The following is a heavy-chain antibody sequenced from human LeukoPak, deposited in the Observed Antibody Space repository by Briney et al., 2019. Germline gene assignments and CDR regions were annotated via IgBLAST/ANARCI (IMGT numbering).Heavy chain of an antibody. CDR1: GASISGSGYY. D-gene: IGHD5-18*01. J-gene: IGHJ6*03. Sequence: SETLSLTCTVSGASISGSGYYWSWIRQPPGKGLEWIGEINHSGSTNYNPSLKSRVTISVDTSKNQFSLKLSSVTAADTAVYYCARGPPASYGYYYYYYMDVWGKGTTVTVSS. CDR2: INHSGST. V-gene: IGHV4-39*07. CDR3: ARGPPASYGYYYYYYMDV.